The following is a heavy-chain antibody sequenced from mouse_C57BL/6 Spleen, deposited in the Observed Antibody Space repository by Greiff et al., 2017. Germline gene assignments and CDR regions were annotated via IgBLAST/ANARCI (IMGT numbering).Heavy chain of an antibody. CDR2: INPNNGGT. CDR1: GYTFTDYC. Sequence: EVQLQQSGPELVKPGASVKISCKASGYTFTDYCMNWVKQSHGKSLEWIGDINPNNGGTSYNQKFKGKATLTVDKSSSTAYMELRSLTSEDSAVYYCARRNYGSREVDYWGQGTPLTVSA. J-gene: IGHJ2*01. D-gene: IGHD1-1*01. CDR3: ARRNYGSREVDY. V-gene: IGHV1-26*01.